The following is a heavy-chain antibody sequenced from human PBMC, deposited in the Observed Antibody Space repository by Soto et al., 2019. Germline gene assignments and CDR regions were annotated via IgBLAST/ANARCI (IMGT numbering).Heavy chain of an antibody. D-gene: IGHD5-12*01. V-gene: IGHV4-59*01. J-gene: IGHJ5*02. Sequence: SETLSLTCTVSGGSIRSYYWSWIRQPPGKGLEWIGYIYYSGSTNYNPSLKSRVTISVDTSKNQFSLKLSSVTAADTAVYYCASIGVGSVATTSNDWFDPWGQGTLVTVSS. CDR1: GGSIRSYY. CDR3: ASIGVGSVATTSNDWFDP. CDR2: IYYSGST.